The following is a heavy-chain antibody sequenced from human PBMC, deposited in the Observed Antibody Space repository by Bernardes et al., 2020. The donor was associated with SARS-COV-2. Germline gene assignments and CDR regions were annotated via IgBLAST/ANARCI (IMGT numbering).Heavy chain of an antibody. CDR2: IYSGGAT. J-gene: IGHJ5*02. CDR1: GFTVSNNH. CDR3: ARDTSDTAMVLFDP. Sequence: GGSLRLSCAVSGFTVSNNHMSWVRRAPGKGLDWVAVIYSGGATHYADSVKGRFTISRDNSKNTLHLQMNRSRAEDTAVYYCARDTSDTAMVLFDPWGQGTLVTVSS. V-gene: IGHV3-53*01. D-gene: IGHD5-18*01.